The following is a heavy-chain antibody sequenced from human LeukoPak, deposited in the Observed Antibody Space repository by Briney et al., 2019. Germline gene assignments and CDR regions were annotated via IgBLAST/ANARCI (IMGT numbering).Heavy chain of an antibody. CDR2: IYSTGST. Sequence: SETLSLTCTVSGGSISSYYWSWIRQPAGKGLEWIGRIYSTGSTNYNPSLKSRVTMSVDTSKNQFSLRLRSVTAADTAVYYCARQIASAGTAGFGFWGQGALVTVSS. D-gene: IGHD6-13*01. J-gene: IGHJ4*02. CDR3: ARQIASAGTAGFGF. V-gene: IGHV4-4*07. CDR1: GGSISSYY.